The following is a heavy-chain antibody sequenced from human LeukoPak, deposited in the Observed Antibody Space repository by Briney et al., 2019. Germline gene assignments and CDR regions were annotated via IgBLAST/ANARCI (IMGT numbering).Heavy chain of an antibody. CDR3: ARSLGQLLPDWFAP. V-gene: IGHV4-4*02. CDR1: GGSISSSNW. J-gene: IGHJ5*02. Sequence: PSETLSLTCAVSGGSISSSNWWSWVRQPPGKGLEWIGEIYHSGSTYYNPSLKSRVTISVDTSKNQFSLKLSSVTAADTAVYYCARSLGQLLPDWFAPGGQGTLVTVSP. CDR2: IYHSGST. D-gene: IGHD3-22*01.